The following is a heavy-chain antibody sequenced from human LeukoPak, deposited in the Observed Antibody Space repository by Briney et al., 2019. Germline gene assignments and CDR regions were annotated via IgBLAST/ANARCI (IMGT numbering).Heavy chain of an antibody. J-gene: IGHJ4*02. D-gene: IGHD5-18*01. V-gene: IGHV3-23*01. CDR1: GFILKNYG. CDR3: AKDLGWIQFGY. Sequence: GGSLRLSCAASGFILKNYGMNWVRQPPGKGLEWVSGVSPNGETAYYADSVKGRFTISRDNSKNTVYLQVRSLRAEDTAVYYCAKDLGWIQFGYWGQGALVTVSS. CDR2: VSPNGETA.